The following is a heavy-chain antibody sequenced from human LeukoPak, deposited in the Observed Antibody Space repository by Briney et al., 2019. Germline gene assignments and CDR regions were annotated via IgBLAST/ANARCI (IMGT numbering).Heavy chain of an antibody. CDR2: ISYDGSNK. D-gene: IGHD6-19*01. CDR1: GFTFSSYG. J-gene: IGHJ4*02. V-gene: IGHV3-30*03. CDR3: ARDSTSGWYGWGFDY. Sequence: PGGSLRLSCAASGFTFSSYGMHWVRQAPGKGLEWVAVISYDGSNKYYADSVKGRFTISRDNAKNSLYLQMNSLRAEDTAVYYCARDSTSGWYGWGFDYWGQGTLVTVSS.